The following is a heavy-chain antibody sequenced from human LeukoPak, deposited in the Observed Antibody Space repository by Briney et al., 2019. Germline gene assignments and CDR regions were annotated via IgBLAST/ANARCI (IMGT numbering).Heavy chain of an antibody. CDR2: IYHSGST. CDR1: GGSISSHY. V-gene: IGHV4-59*11. J-gene: IGHJ4*02. CDR3: ARDLTGGSSWYQCYFDY. D-gene: IGHD6-13*01. Sequence: SETLSLTCTASGGSISSHYWSWIRQPPGKGLEWIGSIYHSGSTYYNPSLKSRVTISVDTSKNQFSLKLSSVTAPDTAVYYCARDLTGGSSWYQCYFDYWGQGTLVTVSS.